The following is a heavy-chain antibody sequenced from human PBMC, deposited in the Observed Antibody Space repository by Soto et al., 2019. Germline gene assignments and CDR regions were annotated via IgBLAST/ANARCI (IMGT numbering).Heavy chain of an antibody. CDR3: ARAETYYDILTGWTKYGMDV. CDR1: GYTFTSYG. J-gene: IGHJ6*02. Sequence: PSVRVSCKASGYTFTSYGISWVRQAPGQGLEWMGWISAYNGNTNYAQKLQGRVTMTTDTSTSTAYMELRSLRSDDTAVYYCARAETYYDILTGWTKYGMDVWGQGTXVTVSS. D-gene: IGHD3-9*01. V-gene: IGHV1-18*01. CDR2: ISAYNGNT.